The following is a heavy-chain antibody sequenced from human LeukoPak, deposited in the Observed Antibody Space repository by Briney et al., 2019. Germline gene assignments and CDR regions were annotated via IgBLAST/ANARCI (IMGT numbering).Heavy chain of an antibody. D-gene: IGHD6-13*01. Sequence: SETLSLTCTVSGGSISSYYWSWIRQPPGKGLEWIGYIYYSGSTNYNPSLKSRVTISVDTSKNQFSLKLSSVTAADTAVYYCARDGGYSSSRFNWFDPWGQGTLVTVSS. J-gene: IGHJ5*02. CDR3: ARDGGYSSSRFNWFDP. CDR2: IYYSGST. V-gene: IGHV4-59*12. CDR1: GGSISSYY.